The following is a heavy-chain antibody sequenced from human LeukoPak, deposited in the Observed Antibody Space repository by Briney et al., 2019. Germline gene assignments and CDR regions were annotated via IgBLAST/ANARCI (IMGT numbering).Heavy chain of an antibody. V-gene: IGHV1-69*01. CDR3: VSYYYGSGSYYNTVYYMDV. J-gene: IGHJ6*03. Sequence: GASVKVSCKASGGTFNSYAISWVRQAPGQGLEWMGGIIPIFGTANYAQKFQGRVTITADESTSTAYMELSSLRSEDTAVYYCVSYYYGSGSYYNTVYYMDVWGKGTTVTVSS. CDR1: GGTFNSYA. CDR2: IIPIFGTA. D-gene: IGHD3-10*01.